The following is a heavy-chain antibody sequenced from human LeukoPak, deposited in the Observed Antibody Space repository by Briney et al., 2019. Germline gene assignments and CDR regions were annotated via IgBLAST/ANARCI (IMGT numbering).Heavy chain of an antibody. J-gene: IGHJ4*02. V-gene: IGHV7-4-1*02. CDR2: INTNTGNP. D-gene: IGHD3-10*01. CDR3: ARGRRGSGSYYNGVCY. Sequence: ASVKVSCKASGYTFTSYAMDWVRQAPGQGLEWMGWINTNTGNPTYAQGFTGRFVFSLDTSVSTAYLQISSLKAEDTAVYYCARGRRGSGSYYNGVCYWGQGTLVTVSS. CDR1: GYTFTSYA.